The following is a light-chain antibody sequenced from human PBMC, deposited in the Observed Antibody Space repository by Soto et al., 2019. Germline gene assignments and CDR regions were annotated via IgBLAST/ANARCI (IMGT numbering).Light chain of an antibody. CDR3: HSWGSGNRV. Sequence: QAVVTQPPSASASLGAWVNLTCILSRGYNNYAIACHQQQPGRGPRYLTKVNSDVSHNEGDWIPDSFSGSSSGAERHRTISGLQSEDEAVYICHSWGSGNRVFGGVIQLTVL. CDR2: VNSDVSH. CDR1: RGYNNYA. J-gene: IGLJ3*02. V-gene: IGLV4-69*02.